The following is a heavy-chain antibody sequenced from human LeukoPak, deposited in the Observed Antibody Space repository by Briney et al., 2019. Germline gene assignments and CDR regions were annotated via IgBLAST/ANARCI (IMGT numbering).Heavy chain of an antibody. V-gene: IGHV3-7*01. D-gene: IGHD3-3*01. Sequence: GGSLRLSCAASGFTFSSYWMSWVRQAPGKGLEWVANIKQDGSEKYYVDSVKGRFTISRDNAKNSLYLQMNSLRAEDTAVYYCAREWSGYDFWSGYYTGLNYWGQGTLVTVSS. CDR1: GFTFSSYW. CDR2: IKQDGSEK. CDR3: AREWSGYDFWSGYYTGLNY. J-gene: IGHJ4*02.